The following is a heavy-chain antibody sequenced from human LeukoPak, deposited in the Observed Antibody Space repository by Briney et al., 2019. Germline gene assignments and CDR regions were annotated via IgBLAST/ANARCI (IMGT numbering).Heavy chain of an antibody. J-gene: IGHJ4*02. Sequence: GGSLRLSCAAAGFTFRNYGVSWVRQAPGKGLEWVSSIGVTSNTVYADSVKGRFTISRDNSENTLFLQMDSLRDEDTAVYYCVAVMIRGAFDNWGRGSLVSVSS. CDR2: IGVTSNT. D-gene: IGHD3-10*01. CDR1: GFTFRNYG. CDR3: VAVMIRGAFDN. V-gene: IGHV3-23*01.